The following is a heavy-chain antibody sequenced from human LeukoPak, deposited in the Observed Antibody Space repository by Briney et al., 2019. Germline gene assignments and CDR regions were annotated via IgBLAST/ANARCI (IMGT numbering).Heavy chain of an antibody. Sequence: GGSLRLSCAASGFTFSSYGISWVRQAQGQGLGWVSGISDSTGSTYYVDSVKGRFTISRDNSKNKLYLQMNSLRAEDTAVYYCAKQKGVSWYSEEDYWGQGTLVTVSS. V-gene: IGHV3-23*01. D-gene: IGHD2-15*01. J-gene: IGHJ4*02. CDR2: ISDSTGST. CDR1: GFTFSSYG. CDR3: AKQKGVSWYSEEDY.